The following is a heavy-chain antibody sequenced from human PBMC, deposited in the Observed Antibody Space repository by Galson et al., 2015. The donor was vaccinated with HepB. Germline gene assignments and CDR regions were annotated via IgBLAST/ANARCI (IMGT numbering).Heavy chain of an antibody. D-gene: IGHD2/OR15-2a*01. CDR1: GLTFSNYA. CDR3: AKITGRFNDYFF. CDR2: IGGSDDTI. V-gene: IGHV3-23*01. J-gene: IGHJ1*01. Sequence: SLRLSCAASGLTFSNYAMTWVRQAPGKGLEWVSTIGGSDDTIYYADSVKGRLTMSKDNSKNTLYLQMNSLRAEDTATYYCAKITGRFNDYFFWGQGTLVTVSS.